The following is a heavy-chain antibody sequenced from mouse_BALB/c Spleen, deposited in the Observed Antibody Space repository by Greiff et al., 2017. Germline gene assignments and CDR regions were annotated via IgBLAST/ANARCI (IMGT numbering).Heavy chain of an antibody. V-gene: IGHV1-7*01. J-gene: IGHJ3*01. CDR2: INPSTGYT. CDR3: ARPHDYWFAY. CDR1: GYTFTSYW. Sequence: QVQLQQSGAELAKPGASVKMSCKASGYTFTSYWMHWVKQRPGQGLEWIGYINPSTGYTEYNQKFKDKATLTADKSSSTAYMQLSSLTSEDSAVYYCARPHDYWFAYWGQGTLVTVSA. D-gene: IGHD2-12*01.